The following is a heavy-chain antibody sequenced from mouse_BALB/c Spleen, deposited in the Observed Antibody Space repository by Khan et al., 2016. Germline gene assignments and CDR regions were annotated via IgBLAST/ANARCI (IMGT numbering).Heavy chain of an antibody. V-gene: IGHV1-54*01. Sequence: VELVESGAELVRPGTSVKVSCKASGYAFTNYLIEWVKQRPGQGLEWIGVINPGSGGTNYNEKFKGKATLTADKSSRTAYMQLSSLTSDDSAVYFCARADYYGSSGAYWGQGTLVTVSA. J-gene: IGHJ3*01. CDR2: INPGSGGT. D-gene: IGHD1-1*01. CDR3: ARADYYGSSGAY. CDR1: GYAFTNYL.